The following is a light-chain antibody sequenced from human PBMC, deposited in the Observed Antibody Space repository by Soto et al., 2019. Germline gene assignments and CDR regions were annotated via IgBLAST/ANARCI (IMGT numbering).Light chain of an antibody. V-gene: IGLV2-23*02. CDR1: SSNVGSYKL. CDR2: EVN. J-gene: IGLJ1*01. CDR3: CSSGGSPTYV. Sequence: QSVLTQPASVSGSPGQSITISCTATSSNVGSYKLVSWYQQHPGKAPKLMIFEVNKRPSGVSNRFSGSKSGNTASLTISGLKVEDEADYYCCSSGGSPTYVFGNGTKATVL.